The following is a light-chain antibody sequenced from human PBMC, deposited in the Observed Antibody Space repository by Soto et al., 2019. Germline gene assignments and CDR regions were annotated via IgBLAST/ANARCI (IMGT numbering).Light chain of an antibody. CDR2: SNN. V-gene: IGLV1-44*01. CDR3: ASWDDTLNDYV. Sequence: QSVLTQPPSASGTPGQTVTISCSGSYSNVGANPVSWYQQVPGRAPQLLIYSNNQRPAGVPGRFSGSRSDTSASLSISGLQSADEVDYYCASWDDTLNDYVFGTGTRSPS. CDR1: YSNVGANP. J-gene: IGLJ1*01.